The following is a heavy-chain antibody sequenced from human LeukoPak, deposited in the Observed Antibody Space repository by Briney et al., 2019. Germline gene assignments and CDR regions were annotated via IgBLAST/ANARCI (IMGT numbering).Heavy chain of an antibody. Sequence: KTSETLSLTCTLSGGSISSSGYYWGWIRQPPGKGLEWIGSIYYSGSTFYNPSLKTRVTISGDTSKNQFSLKLSSVTAADTAVYYCASNQWPNWYFDLWGRGTLVTVSS. V-gene: IGHV4-39*07. J-gene: IGHJ2*01. CDR2: IYYSGST. CDR1: GGSISSSGYY. D-gene: IGHD6-19*01. CDR3: ASNQWPNWYFDL.